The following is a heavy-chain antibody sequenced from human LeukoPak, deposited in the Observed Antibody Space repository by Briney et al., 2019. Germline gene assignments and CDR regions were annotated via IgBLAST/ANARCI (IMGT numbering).Heavy chain of an antibody. V-gene: IGHV3-23*01. D-gene: IGHD2-21*01. CDR1: GFTFNNYA. Sequence: GGSLRLSCAASGFTFNNYAVRWVRQAPGQGLEWVSTISGRGGITHYADSVKGRFTISRDNSKNTVFLQMNSLRADDTAVYYCAKALRETHRPVYSYYYMDVWGKGTTVTVSS. CDR2: ISGRGGIT. J-gene: IGHJ6*03. CDR3: AKALRETHRPVYSYYYMDV.